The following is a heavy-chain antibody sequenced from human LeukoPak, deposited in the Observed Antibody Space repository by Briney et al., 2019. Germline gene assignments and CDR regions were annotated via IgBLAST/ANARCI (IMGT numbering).Heavy chain of an antibody. CDR2: LYSGGAT. CDR1: GFTVKDNF. V-gene: IGHV3-66*01. J-gene: IGHJ4*02. D-gene: IGHD4/OR15-4a*01. CDR3: TRDSANYHFAY. Sequence: GGSLRLSCAASGFTVKDNFMGWVRQAPGKGLEWVSVLYSGGATYYADSVKGRFTISRDNSKNIVFLQMNDLRTEDTAFYYCTRDSANYHFAYWGQGALVTVSS.